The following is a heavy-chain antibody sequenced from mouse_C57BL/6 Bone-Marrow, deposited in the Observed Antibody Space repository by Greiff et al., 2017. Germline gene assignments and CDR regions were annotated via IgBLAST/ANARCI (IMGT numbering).Heavy chain of an antibody. J-gene: IGHJ4*01. Sequence: VQLKESGGGLVQPGGSMKLSCVASGFTFSNYWMNWVRQSPEKGLEWVAQIRVKSGNYATHYAESVQGRFTISRDDSKSSVYLQMNNLRSENTGNYYCTSDYGCAMDYWGQGTSVTVSS. CDR3: TSDYGCAMDY. V-gene: IGHV6-3*01. CDR1: GFTFSNYW. D-gene: IGHD1-2*01. CDR2: IRVKSGNYAT.